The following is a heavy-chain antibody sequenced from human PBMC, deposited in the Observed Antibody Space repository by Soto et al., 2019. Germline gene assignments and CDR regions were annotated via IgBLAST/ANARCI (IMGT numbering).Heavy chain of an antibody. CDR3: ARSDGPLGDY. D-gene: IGHD4-17*01. CDR1: GYTFTNYE. Sequence: ASVKVSCKASGYTFTNYEMHWVRQAPGQRLEWMGWINAGNGNTKSSQKFQGRVTITRDTSASTAYMELSSLRSEDTAVYYCARSDGPLGDYWGQGTLVTVSS. V-gene: IGHV1-3*01. J-gene: IGHJ4*02. CDR2: INAGNGNT.